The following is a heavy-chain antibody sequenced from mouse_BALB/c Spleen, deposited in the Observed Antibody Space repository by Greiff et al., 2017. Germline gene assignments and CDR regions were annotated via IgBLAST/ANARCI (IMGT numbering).Heavy chain of an antibody. CDR2: INPSNGRT. Sequence: QVQLQQPGAELVKPGASVKLSCKASGYPFTSYWMHWVKQRPGQGLEWIGEINPSNGRTNYNEKFKSKATLTVDKSSSTAYMQLSSLTSEDSAVYYCARPQFITTATPHFDYWGQGTTLTVSS. CDR1: GYPFTSYW. D-gene: IGHD1-2*01. J-gene: IGHJ2*01. CDR3: ARPQFITTATPHFDY. V-gene: IGHV1S81*02.